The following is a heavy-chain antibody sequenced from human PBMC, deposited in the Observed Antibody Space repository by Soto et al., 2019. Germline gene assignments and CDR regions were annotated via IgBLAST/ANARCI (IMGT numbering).Heavy chain of an antibody. CDR3: ARGLGLRVVTSLFYVRTVFDP. J-gene: IGHJ5*02. V-gene: IGHV3-64*01. CDR1: EGTISDYG. D-gene: IGHD3-10*02. Sequence: PGGFLRLWNAASEGTISDYGRRWIRQAQGKGLECVSAISSNGGSTYYANSVKGRFTISRDNSKNTLYLQMGSLRAEDMAVYYCARGLGLRVVTSLFYVRTVFDPLRQGTSDTVSS. CDR2: ISSNGGST.